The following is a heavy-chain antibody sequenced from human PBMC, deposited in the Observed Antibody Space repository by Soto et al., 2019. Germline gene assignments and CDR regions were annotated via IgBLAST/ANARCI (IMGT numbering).Heavy chain of an antibody. CDR1: DGSVNTGNYY. D-gene: IGHD3-16*01. J-gene: IGHJ4*02. Sequence: QVQLQESGPGLVKPSETLSLTCSVSDGSVNTGNYYWRWIRQPPGKGLEWIGHIYYIGTTNYNPSLKSRVTISVDTSKNQFSLKVTSVTAADTAVYFCAREEKQLSRYGGDFDYWGQGILVTFSS. CDR2: IYYIGTT. V-gene: IGHV4-61*01. CDR3: AREEKQLSRYGGDFDY.